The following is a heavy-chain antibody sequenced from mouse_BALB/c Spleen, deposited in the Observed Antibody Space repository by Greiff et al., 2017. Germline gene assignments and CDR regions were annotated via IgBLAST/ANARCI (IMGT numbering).Heavy chain of an antibody. J-gene: IGHJ2*01. Sequence: EVQLVESGGDLVKPGGSLKLSCAASGFTFSSYGMSWVRQTPDKRLEWVATISSGGSYTYYPDSVKGRFTISRDNAKNTLYLQMSSLKSEDTAMYYCAREDYGYDYWGQGTTITVSS. CDR2: ISSGGSYT. CDR1: GFTFSSYG. D-gene: IGHD2-2*01. CDR3: AREDYGYDY. V-gene: IGHV5-6*01.